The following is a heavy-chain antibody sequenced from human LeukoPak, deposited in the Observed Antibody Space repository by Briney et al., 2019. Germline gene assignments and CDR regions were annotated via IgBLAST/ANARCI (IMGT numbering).Heavy chain of an antibody. D-gene: IGHD3-3*01. CDR3: ASNPRKRFLEWLEPDY. CDR1: GFTFSSYS. V-gene: IGHV3-21*01. J-gene: IGHJ4*02. CDR2: ISSSSSYT. Sequence: GGSLRLSCAASGFTFSSYSMNWVRQAPGKGLEWVSSISSSSSYTYYADSVKGRFTISRDNAKNSLYLQMNSLRAEDTAVYYCASNPRKRFLEWLEPDYWGQGTLVTVSS.